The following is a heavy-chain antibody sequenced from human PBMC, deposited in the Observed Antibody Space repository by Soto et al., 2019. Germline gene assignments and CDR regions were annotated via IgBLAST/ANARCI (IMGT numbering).Heavy chain of an antibody. CDR3: EGAVRSPRNWFDP. Sequence: SETLSLTCGVYGGSFRNYYWIWVRQPPGKGLEWIGEVNHSGEATYNPSLQSRVSISLDTSNNHFSLKMTSVTAADTAIYFCEGAVRSPRNWFDPWGQGTLVTVSS. CDR2: VNHSGEA. J-gene: IGHJ5*02. CDR1: GGSFRNYY. V-gene: IGHV4-34*01. D-gene: IGHD3-16*01.